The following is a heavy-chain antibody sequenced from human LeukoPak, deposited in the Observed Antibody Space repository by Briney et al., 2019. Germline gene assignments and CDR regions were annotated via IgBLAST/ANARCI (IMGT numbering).Heavy chain of an antibody. CDR1: GFAFSTYW. CDR3: ASRTLPNPADY. J-gene: IGHJ4*02. CDR2: INPDGSTT. Sequence: SLRLSCAASGFAFSTYWMHWVRQAPGKGLVWVSRINPDGSTTNYADSVKGRFTISRDNAKNTLYLQMNSLRAEDTAVYYCASRTLPNPADYWGQGTLVTVSS. D-gene: IGHD3/OR15-3a*01. V-gene: IGHV3-74*01.